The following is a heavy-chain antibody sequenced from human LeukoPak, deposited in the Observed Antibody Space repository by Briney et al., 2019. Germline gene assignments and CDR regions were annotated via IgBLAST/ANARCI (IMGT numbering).Heavy chain of an antibody. CDR2: IRKKTFGGTT. D-gene: IGHD3-10*01. J-gene: IGHJ4*02. CDR3: ARLSDPWAGLEY. CDR1: GFTFRDYP. V-gene: IGHV3-49*04. Sequence: PGRSLRLSCTTSGFTFRDYPINWVRQDPGKGLEWLGFIRKKTFGGTTEYAASVAGRFTISRDDSKNIAYLQMDSLDTEDTAVYYCARLSDPWAGLEYWGQGTLVTVSS.